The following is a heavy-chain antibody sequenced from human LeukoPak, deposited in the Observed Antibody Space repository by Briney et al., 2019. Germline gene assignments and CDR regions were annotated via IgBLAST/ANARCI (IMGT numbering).Heavy chain of an antibody. CDR1: GYTFTGYY. CDR2: IIPIFGTA. D-gene: IGHD2-8*01. V-gene: IGHV1-69*06. Sequence: GASVKVSCKASGYTFTGYYMHWVRQAPGQGLEWMGGIIPIFGTANYAQKFQGRVTITADKSTSTAYMELSSLRSEDTAVYYCASEGCTNGVCYLDYWGQGTLVTVSS. J-gene: IGHJ4*02. CDR3: ASEGCTNGVCYLDY.